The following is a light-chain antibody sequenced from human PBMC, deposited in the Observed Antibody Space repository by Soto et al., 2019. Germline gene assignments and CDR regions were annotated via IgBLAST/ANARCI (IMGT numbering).Light chain of an antibody. CDR1: QSVNSN. Sequence: EVVMTQSPATVSVSPGEGATLSCRASQSVNSNLAWYQQKPGQAPRLLIHGASTRATGVPARFSGSGSGTEFTLSISSLQSEDFAVYYCQQYNDLPLYTFGQGTRLEIK. V-gene: IGKV3-15*01. CDR2: GAS. J-gene: IGKJ2*01. CDR3: QQYNDLPLYT.